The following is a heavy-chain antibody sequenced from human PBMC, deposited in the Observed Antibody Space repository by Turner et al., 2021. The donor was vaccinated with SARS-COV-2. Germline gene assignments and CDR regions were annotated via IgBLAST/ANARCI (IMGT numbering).Heavy chain of an antibody. CDR3: VSAGAFVVIPARPYYYYGMDV. V-gene: IGHV3-21*01. J-gene: IGHJ6*02. Sequence: EVQLVESGGGLVKPGGSLRLSCAASGFTFSSYSMNWVRQAPGKGLEWVSSISSSSNYRYDADSVKGRFTISRDNAKNSLYLQMNSLRAEDTAVYYCVSAGAFVVIPARPYYYYGMDVWGQGTTVTVSS. CDR2: ISSSSNYR. D-gene: IGHD2-2*01. CDR1: GFTFSSYS.